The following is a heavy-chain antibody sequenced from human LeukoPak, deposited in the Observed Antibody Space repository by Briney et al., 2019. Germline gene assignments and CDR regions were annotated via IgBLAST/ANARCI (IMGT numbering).Heavy chain of an antibody. V-gene: IGHV3-74*03. D-gene: IGHD7-27*01. CDR1: GFTFRSYV. CDR3: ARIRESLGLGAFDI. CDR2: INSDGSTT. J-gene: IGHJ3*02. Sequence: GGSLRLSCAASGFTFRSYVMCWVRQAPGKGLVCVSRINSDGSTTTYADSVKGRFTISRDNAKNTLYLQMNSLRAEDSVLYYCARIRESLGLGAFDIWGQGTMVTVSS.